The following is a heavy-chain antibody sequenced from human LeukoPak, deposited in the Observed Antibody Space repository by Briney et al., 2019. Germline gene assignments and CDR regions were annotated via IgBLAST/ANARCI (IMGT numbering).Heavy chain of an antibody. CDR1: GYTFTGYY. J-gene: IGHJ4*02. CDR2: INPNSGGT. CDR3: ARDNGDYWFDY. Sequence: ASVKVSCKASGYTFTGYYMHWVRQAPGQGLEWMGWINPNSGGTNYAQKFQGRVTMTRDASISTAYMELTRLRSDDTAVYYCARDNGDYWFDYWGQGTLVTVSS. V-gene: IGHV1-2*02. D-gene: IGHD4-17*01.